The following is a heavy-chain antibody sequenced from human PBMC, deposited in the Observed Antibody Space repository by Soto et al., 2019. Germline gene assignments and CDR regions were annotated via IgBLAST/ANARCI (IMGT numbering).Heavy chain of an antibody. D-gene: IGHD5-12*01. CDR3: AKEWINTWSFDY. J-gene: IGHJ4*02. CDR2: ISHDGSSK. V-gene: IGHV3-30*18. Sequence: QVQVVESGGGVVQPGRSLRLSCAASGFIFRSSGMHWVRQAPGKGLEWVAAISHDGSSKSYGDSVKGRLTISRDTSKNTLYLQMDSLSAEDTAVYYCAKEWINTWSFDYWGQGALVTVSS. CDR1: GFIFRSSG.